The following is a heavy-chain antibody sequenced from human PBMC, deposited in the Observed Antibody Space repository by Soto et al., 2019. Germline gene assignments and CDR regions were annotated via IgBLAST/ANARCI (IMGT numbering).Heavy chain of an antibody. D-gene: IGHD4-17*01. J-gene: IGHJ4*02. CDR1: GFSLSTSGVG. Sequence: QITLKESGPPLVKPTQTLTLTCTFSGFSLSTSGVGVGWIRQPPGKALEWLALIYWDDDKRYSPSLKSRLTIXTHXSXIQVVLTRTNMDPVDTATYYCAHSYDYGDSGGVFDYWGQGTLVTVSS. CDR2: IYWDDDK. V-gene: IGHV2-5*02. CDR3: AHSYDYGDSGGVFDY.